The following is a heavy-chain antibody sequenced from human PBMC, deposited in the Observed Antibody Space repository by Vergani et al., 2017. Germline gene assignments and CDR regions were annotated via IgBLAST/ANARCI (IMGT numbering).Heavy chain of an antibody. J-gene: IGHJ4*02. Sequence: QVQLVESGGGVVQPGGSLRLSCAASGLTFSTCGMHWVRQAPGKGLEWVAFIRFDGSNKYYGDSVNGRFIISRDNSKNTVDLRMNSLRTDDTAVYYCARDDSSGYYSAFDYWGQGTLVTVSS. CDR1: GLTFSTCG. V-gene: IGHV3-30*02. CDR2: IRFDGSNK. D-gene: IGHD3-22*01. CDR3: ARDDSSGYYSAFDY.